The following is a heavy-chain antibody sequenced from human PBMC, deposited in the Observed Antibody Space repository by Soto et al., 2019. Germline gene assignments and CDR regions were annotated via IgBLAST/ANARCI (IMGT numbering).Heavy chain of an antibody. J-gene: IGHJ5*02. CDR1: GGSFSGYY. CDR3: GRGVEIGATMYGWFGP. D-gene: IGHD5-12*01. V-gene: IGHV4-34*01. Sequence: PSETLSLTCAVYGGSFSGYYWSWIRQPPGKGLEWIGEINHSGSTNYNPSLKSRVTISVDTSKNQFSLKLSSVTAADTAVYYCGRGVEIGATMYGWFGPWGQGTLVTVS. CDR2: INHSGST.